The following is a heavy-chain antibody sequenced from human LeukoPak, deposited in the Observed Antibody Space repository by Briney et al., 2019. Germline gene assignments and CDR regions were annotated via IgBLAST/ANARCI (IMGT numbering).Heavy chain of an antibody. CDR2: IYYSGST. J-gene: IGHJ4*02. V-gene: IGHV4-30-4*02. D-gene: IGHD1-26*01. CDR3: ARARGSTVGAAPPYYFDF. CDR1: GVPISWGDYY. Sequence: SDTLSLNCTVSGVPISWGDYYWSWIRQRPGEGLKCHGYIYYSGSTYYNPSLNSRVTIAVDTSKNQFSLKVSSVTAADTAVYYCARARGSTVGAAPPYYFDFWGQGTLVTVSS.